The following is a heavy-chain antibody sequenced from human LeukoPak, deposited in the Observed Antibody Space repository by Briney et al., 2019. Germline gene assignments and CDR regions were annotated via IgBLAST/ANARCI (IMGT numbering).Heavy chain of an antibody. CDR1: GGSISSGGYY. J-gene: IGHJ3*02. V-gene: IGHV4-31*03. Sequence: SEALSLTCTVSGGSISSGGYYWSWIRQHPGKGLEWIGYIYYSGSTYYNPSLKSRVTISVDTSKNQFSLKLSSVTAADTAVYYCARAVVTASDAFDIWGQATMVTVPS. D-gene: IGHD2-21*02. CDR3: ARAVVTASDAFDI. CDR2: IYYSGST.